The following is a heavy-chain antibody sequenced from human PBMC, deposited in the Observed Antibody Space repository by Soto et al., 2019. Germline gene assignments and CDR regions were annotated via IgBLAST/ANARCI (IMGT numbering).Heavy chain of an antibody. CDR3: AREWEDVFDI. Sequence: QPGGSLRLSCAASGFIFSNYEMNWVRQAPGKGLEWIAYITSSGSSRYYADSVRGRFTISRDSAKSSLYLQMDSLRGEDTALYYCAREWEDVFDIWGQGTPVTVS. V-gene: IGHV3-48*03. CDR1: GFIFSNYE. CDR2: ITSSGSSR. D-gene: IGHD1-26*01. J-gene: IGHJ3*02.